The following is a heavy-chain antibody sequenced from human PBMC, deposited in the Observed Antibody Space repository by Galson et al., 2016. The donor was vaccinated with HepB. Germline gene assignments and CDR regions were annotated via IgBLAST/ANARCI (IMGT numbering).Heavy chain of an antibody. CDR2: IYSSGST. CDR3: ASGISVAGTSLDY. D-gene: IGHD6-19*01. CDR1: GFTVNSNY. V-gene: IGHV3-53*03. Sequence: SLRLSCAASGFTVNSNYMTWVRQSPGKGLEWVSTIYSSGSTFYTDSVRGRFTISRDNFKNMLYLQMNSLRAEDTAVYFCASGISVAGTSLDYWGQGTLVTVSS. J-gene: IGHJ4*02.